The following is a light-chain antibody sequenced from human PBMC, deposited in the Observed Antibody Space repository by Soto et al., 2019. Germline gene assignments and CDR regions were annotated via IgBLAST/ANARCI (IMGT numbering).Light chain of an antibody. CDR2: EVN. J-gene: IGLJ2*01. CDR1: STYVTTYLY. CDR3: SSYTGDRII. V-gene: IGLV2-14*01. Sequence: QSALTQPASVSGSPGQSITISCAGTSTYVTTYLYVSWYQQHPGKAPKLVIYEVNNRPSGVSNRFSGSKAGSTASLTISGLQAEDEADYYCSSYTGDRIIFGGGTKVTVL.